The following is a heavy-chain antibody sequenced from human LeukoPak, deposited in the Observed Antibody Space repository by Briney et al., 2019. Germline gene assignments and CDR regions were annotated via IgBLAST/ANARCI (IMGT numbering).Heavy chain of an antibody. V-gene: IGHV4-59*12. CDR3: ARGLGEYYYYYMDV. D-gene: IGHD3-16*01. CDR1: GGSISSYY. Sequence: SETLSLTCTVSGGSISSYYWSWIRQPPGKGLEWIGYISYNGSTNYNPSLKSRVTISVDTSKNQFSLKLSSVTAADTAVYYCARGLGEYYYYYMDVWGKGTTVTVSS. CDR2: ISYNGST. J-gene: IGHJ6*03.